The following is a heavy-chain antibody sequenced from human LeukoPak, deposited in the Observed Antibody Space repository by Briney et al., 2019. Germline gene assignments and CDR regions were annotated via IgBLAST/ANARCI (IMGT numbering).Heavy chain of an antibody. D-gene: IGHD2-15*01. J-gene: IGHJ4*02. CDR2: IRSKASSYAT. V-gene: IGHV3-73*01. Sequence: GGSLRLSCAASGFTFSGSAMHWVRQASGKGLEWVGRIRSKASSYATAYAASVKGRFTISRDDSKNTAYLQMNSLKTEDTAVYYCTVNYCSGATCYMYWGQGTLVTVSS. CDR1: GFTFSGSA. CDR3: TVNYCSGATCYMY.